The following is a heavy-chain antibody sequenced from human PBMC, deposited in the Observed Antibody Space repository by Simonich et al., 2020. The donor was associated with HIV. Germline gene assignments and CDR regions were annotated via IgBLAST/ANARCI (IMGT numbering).Heavy chain of an antibody. D-gene: IGHD2-8*01. Sequence: QVQLQQWGAGLLKPWETLSLTCAVYGGSFSGDYWTWIRHPPGKGLEWIWEIIYSGRTNYKPASKSRVTISVDTSKKQFSLKLTSVTAADTAIYFCAREVGYYPPQLEENNAFDVWGQGTMVTVSS. CDR2: IIYSGRT. J-gene: IGHJ3*01. CDR1: GGSFSGDY. V-gene: IGHV4-34*12. CDR3: AREVGYYPPQLEENNAFDV.